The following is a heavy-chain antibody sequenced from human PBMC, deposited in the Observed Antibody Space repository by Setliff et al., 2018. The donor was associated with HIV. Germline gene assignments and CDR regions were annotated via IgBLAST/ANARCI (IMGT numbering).Heavy chain of an antibody. V-gene: IGHV4-59*11. J-gene: IGHJ4*02. D-gene: IGHD6-19*01. CDR3: ARATWLVHPFPLYYFDY. Sequence: SETLSLTCTVSRDSINGHWWSWIRQPPGKGLEWTGSIHYSGITHYNPSLKSRLTMSVDTSKNQVPLKLTSVTAADTAVYYCARATWLVHPFPLYYFDYWGQGTLVTVSS. CDR1: RDSINGHW. CDR2: IHYSGIT.